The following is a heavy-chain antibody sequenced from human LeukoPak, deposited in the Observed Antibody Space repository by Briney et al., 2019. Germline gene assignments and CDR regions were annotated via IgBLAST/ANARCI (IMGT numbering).Heavy chain of an antibody. J-gene: IGHJ5*02. CDR1: GFTFRDAA. Sequence: QSGGSLRLSCAASGFTFRDAAMTWVRQAPGKGLEWVSLISSSGANAYYADSVKGRFTISRDNSKNILYLQMNNLRGEDTAEYYCAKDMELASWGQGTLVTVSS. D-gene: IGHD1-26*01. CDR3: AKDMELAS. CDR2: ISSSGANA. V-gene: IGHV3-23*01.